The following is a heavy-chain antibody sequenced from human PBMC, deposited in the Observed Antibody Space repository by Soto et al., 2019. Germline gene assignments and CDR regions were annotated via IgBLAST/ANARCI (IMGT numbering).Heavy chain of an antibody. V-gene: IGHV4-38-2*01. CDR3: ARGAATVTPGWFDP. CDR1: GYSISSGYY. J-gene: IGHJ5*02. CDR2: IYHSGST. D-gene: IGHD4-17*01. Sequence: SETLSLTCAVSGYSISSGYYWGWIRQTPGKGLEWIASIYHSGSTYYNPSLKSLVTISVDTSKNQFSLKLTSVTAADTAVYYCARGAATVTPGWFDPWGQGIMVTVSS.